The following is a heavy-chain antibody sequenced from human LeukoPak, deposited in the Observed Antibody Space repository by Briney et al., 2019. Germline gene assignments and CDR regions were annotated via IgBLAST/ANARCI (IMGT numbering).Heavy chain of an antibody. D-gene: IGHD1-26*01. CDR1: GGSFSGYY. CDR3: ASFGSYDVAVDY. CDR2: INHSGST. Sequence: PSETLSLTCAVYGGSFSGYYWNWIRQPPGKGLEWIGEINHSGSTNYNPSLKSRVTISVDTSKNQFSLKLSSVTAADTAVYYCASFGSYDVAVDYWGQGTLVTVSS. V-gene: IGHV4-34*01. J-gene: IGHJ4*02.